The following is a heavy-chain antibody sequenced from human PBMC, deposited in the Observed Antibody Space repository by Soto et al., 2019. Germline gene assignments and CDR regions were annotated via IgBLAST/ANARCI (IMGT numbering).Heavy chain of an antibody. Sequence: QVQLVQSGAEVKKPGSSVKVSCKASGATLRSFAIAWVRQTPGHGLEWMGGIIPMYGATTYAQKFQGRLTITADDSTTTAYMDLTSLTSEDTGVYYCATDMSWFDPWGQRTLVTVSS. D-gene: IGHD3-16*01. CDR2: IIPMYGAT. V-gene: IGHV1-69*01. J-gene: IGHJ5*02. CDR1: GATLRSFA. CDR3: ATDMSWFDP.